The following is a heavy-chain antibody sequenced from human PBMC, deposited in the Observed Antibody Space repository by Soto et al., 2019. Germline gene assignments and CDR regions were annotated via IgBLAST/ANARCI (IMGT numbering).Heavy chain of an antibody. J-gene: IGHJ4*02. CDR2: MSWNSGDI. CDR1: GFSFDDYG. CDR3: AKDNDLDRDGPFDY. D-gene: IGHD2-2*03. Sequence: EVQLVESGGGSVQPGRSLRLSCAASGFSFDDYGMHWVRQGPGKGLEWVSGMSWNSGDIYYADSVKGRFTISRDNAKRSLYLQMNSLGTEDTALYNCAKDNDLDRDGPFDYWGQGILVTVSS. V-gene: IGHV3-9*01.